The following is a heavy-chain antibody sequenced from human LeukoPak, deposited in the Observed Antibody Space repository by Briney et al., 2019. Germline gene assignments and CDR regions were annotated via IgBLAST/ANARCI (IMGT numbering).Heavy chain of an antibody. Sequence: PSETLSLTCTVSGGSISSYYWSWIRQPPGKGLEWSGYIYTSGSTNYNPSLKSRVTMSVDTSKKQFSLRLTSVTAADTGIYYCARLRRDGSDWYPDDNWGQGALVAVSS. V-gene: IGHV4-4*09. J-gene: IGHJ4*02. D-gene: IGHD6-19*01. CDR2: IYTSGST. CDR3: ARLRRDGSDWYPDDN. CDR1: GGSISSYY.